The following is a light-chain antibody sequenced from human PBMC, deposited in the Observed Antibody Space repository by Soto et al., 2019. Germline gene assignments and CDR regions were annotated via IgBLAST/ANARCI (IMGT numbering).Light chain of an antibody. V-gene: IGLV2-14*01. CDR1: SSDVGGYNF. CDR2: EVR. J-gene: IGLJ2*01. CDR3: SSYTTGGSLTVV. Sequence: QSALTQPASVSGSPGQSITVSCTGTSSDVGGYNFVSWYQQHPGKAPKLLIFEVRHWPSGVSLRFSGSKSGNTASLTISGLQAEDEADYYCSSYTTGGSLTVVFGGGTKLTVL.